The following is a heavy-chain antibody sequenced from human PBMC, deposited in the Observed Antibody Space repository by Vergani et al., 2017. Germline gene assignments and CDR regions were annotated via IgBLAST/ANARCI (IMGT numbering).Heavy chain of an antibody. CDR3: TTAAQEVTRRAMDY. Sequence: EVQLVESGGGLVKPGGSLRLSCAASGFDFNKAWMSWVRQAPGNGLEWVGRINSKGNGGTTDFAAPVQGRFTISRDDSKNTLYLQMKSLKTEDTGVYYCTTAAQEVTRRAMDYWGQGTLVIVSP. D-gene: IGHD2-2*01. J-gene: IGHJ4*02. CDR2: INSKGNGGTT. V-gene: IGHV3-15*01. CDR1: GFDFNKAW.